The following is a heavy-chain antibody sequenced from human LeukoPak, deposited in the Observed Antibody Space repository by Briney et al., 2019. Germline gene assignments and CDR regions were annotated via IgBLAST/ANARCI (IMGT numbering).Heavy chain of an antibody. CDR1: GYSISSGYY. V-gene: IGHV4-38-2*02. J-gene: IGHJ4*02. D-gene: IGHD3-22*01. CDR2: IYHSGST. CDR3: ATGYDIRLDY. Sequence: KPSETLSLTCTVSGYSISSGYYWGWIRQPPGKGLKWIGSIYHSGSTYYNPSLKSRVTISVDTSKNQFSLKLSSVTAADTAVYYCATGYDIRLDYWGQGTLVTVSS.